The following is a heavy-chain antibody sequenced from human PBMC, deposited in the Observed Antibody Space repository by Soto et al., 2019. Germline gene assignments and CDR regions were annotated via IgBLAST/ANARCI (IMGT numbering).Heavy chain of an antibody. CDR1: GFTFSTYA. Sequence: PGGSLRLSCAASGFTFSTYAMSWVRQAPGKGLEWVAVIWDNGSNTYYADSVKGRFTISRDNSKNTLYLQMNSLRAEDTAVYYCARGRVTDFDYWGQGTLVTVSS. CDR2: IWDNGSNT. V-gene: IGHV3-33*08. CDR3: ARGRVTDFDY. D-gene: IGHD3-16*02. J-gene: IGHJ4*02.